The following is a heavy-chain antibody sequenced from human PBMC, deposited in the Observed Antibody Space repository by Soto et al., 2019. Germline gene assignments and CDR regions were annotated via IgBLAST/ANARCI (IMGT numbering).Heavy chain of an antibody. D-gene: IGHD2-2*01. Sequence: ASVKVSCKASGGTFSSYTISWVRQAPGQGLEWMGRIIPILGIANYAQKFQGRVTITADKSTSTAYMELSSLRSEDTAVYYCASIVVVPAASETEYYGMDVWGQGTTVTVSS. CDR2: IIPILGIA. CDR3: ASIVVVPAASETEYYGMDV. J-gene: IGHJ6*02. CDR1: GGTFSSYT. V-gene: IGHV1-69*02.